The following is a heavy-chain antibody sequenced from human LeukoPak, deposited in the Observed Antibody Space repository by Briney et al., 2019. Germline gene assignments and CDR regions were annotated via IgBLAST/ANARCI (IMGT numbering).Heavy chain of an antibody. Sequence: PSETLSLTCTVSGGSISSYYWSWIRQPAGKGLEWIGRIYTSGSTNYNPSLKSRVTMSVDTSKNQFSLKLSSVTAADTAVYYCARDAGYSNYVYFDYWGQGTLVTVSS. CDR1: GGSISSYY. CDR3: ARDAGYSNYVYFDY. CDR2: IYTSGST. J-gene: IGHJ4*02. D-gene: IGHD4-11*01. V-gene: IGHV4-4*07.